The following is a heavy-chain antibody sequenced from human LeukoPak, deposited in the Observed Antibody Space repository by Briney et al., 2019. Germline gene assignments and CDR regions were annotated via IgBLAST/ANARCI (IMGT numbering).Heavy chain of an antibody. V-gene: IGHV1-2*02. CDR3: ARLHSVPAAISDY. CDR1: GYTFTGYY. J-gene: IGHJ4*02. CDR2: INPNSGGT. D-gene: IGHD2-2*02. Sequence: ASVKVSCKASGYTFTGYYMHWVRQAPGQGLEWMGWINPNSGGTNYAQKFQGRVTMTRDTSISTAYMELSRLRSDDTAVYYCARLHSVPAAISDYWGQGTLVTVSS.